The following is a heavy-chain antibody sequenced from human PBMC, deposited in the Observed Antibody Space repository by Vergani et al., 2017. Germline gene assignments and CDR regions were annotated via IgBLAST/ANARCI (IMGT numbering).Heavy chain of an antibody. Sequence: QVQLQQWGAGLVKPSETLSLTCTVSGGSISSYYWSWIRQPPGKGLEWIGYIYYSGSTNYNPSLKSRVTISVDTSKNQFSLKLSSVTAADTAVYYCARSYYYDSSGYYHFDYWGQGTLVTVSS. D-gene: IGHD3-22*01. J-gene: IGHJ4*02. CDR1: GGSISSYY. V-gene: IGHV4-59*01. CDR3: ARSYYYDSSGYYHFDY. CDR2: IYYSGST.